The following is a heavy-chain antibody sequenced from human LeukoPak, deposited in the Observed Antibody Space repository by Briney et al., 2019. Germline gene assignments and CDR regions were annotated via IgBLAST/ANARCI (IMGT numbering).Heavy chain of an antibody. J-gene: IGHJ4*02. D-gene: IGHD1-26*01. V-gene: IGHV1-46*01. Sequence: GASVKVSCKASGYTFTSYYMHWVRQAPGQGLEWMGIINPSGGSTSYAQKFQGRVTMTRDMSTSTVYMELSSLRSEDTAVYYCARVPARGSYSNSFDYWGQGTLVTVSS. CDR3: ARVPARGSYSNSFDY. CDR2: INPSGGST. CDR1: GYTFTSYY.